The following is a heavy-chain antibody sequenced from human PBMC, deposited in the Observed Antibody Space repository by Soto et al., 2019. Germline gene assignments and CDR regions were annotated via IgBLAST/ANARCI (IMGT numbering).Heavy chain of an antibody. Sequence: QVQLVESGGGLVQPGGSLRLSCAGSGFTFSDYYRSWIRQAPGKGLDWLSYISPNSGHTNYTDSVKGRFTISRDNAKNSLYLQMSSLCVEDTAVYYCAREGSVRFPMILPTQRMGFAYHFDHWGQGVLVTVSS. CDR1: GFTFSDYY. J-gene: IGHJ4*02. V-gene: IGHV3-11*05. CDR2: ISPNSGHT. CDR3: AREGSVRFPMILPTQRMGFAYHFDH. D-gene: IGHD3-22*01.